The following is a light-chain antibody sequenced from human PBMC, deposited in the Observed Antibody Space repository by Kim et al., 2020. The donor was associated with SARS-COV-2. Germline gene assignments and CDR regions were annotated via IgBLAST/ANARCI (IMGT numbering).Light chain of an antibody. CDR1: QSVSSSY. CDR3: QQYGSSPQT. Sequence: LTPGERATLSCRASQSVSSSYLAWYQQKPGQAPRLLIYGASSRATGIPDRFSGSGSGTDFTLTISRLEPEDFAVYYCQQYGSSPQTFGQGTKLEI. V-gene: IGKV3-20*01. CDR2: GAS. J-gene: IGKJ2*01.